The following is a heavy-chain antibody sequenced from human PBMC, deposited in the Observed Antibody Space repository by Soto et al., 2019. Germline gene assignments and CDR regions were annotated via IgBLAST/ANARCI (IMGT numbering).Heavy chain of an antibody. D-gene: IGHD6-19*01. CDR2: IKQDGSEK. V-gene: IGHV3-7*05. J-gene: IGHJ4*02. Sequence: GGSLRLSCAASGFTFSSYWMSWVRQAPGKGLEWVANIKQDGSEKYYVDSVKGRFTISRDNAKNSLYLQMNSLRAEDTAVYYCARDRGYSSGPFDYWGQGTLVTVSS. CDR3: ARDRGYSSGPFDY. CDR1: GFTFSSYW.